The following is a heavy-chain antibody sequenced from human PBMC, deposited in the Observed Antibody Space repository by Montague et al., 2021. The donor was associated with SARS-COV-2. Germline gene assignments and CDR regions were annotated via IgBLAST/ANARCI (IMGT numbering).Heavy chain of an antibody. Sequence: SETLSLTCSVSGGSFSSTRFYWGWIRQSPGKGLEWVANFSYTGLTXYNPSLKSRVTLSVDSSTNQFFLTLTSVTAADTAVYYCASPRSDSSNYWFDTWGQGILVTVSS. CDR3: ASPRSDSSNYWFDT. CDR1: GGSFSSTRFY. CDR2: FSYTGLT. V-gene: IGHV4-39*01. J-gene: IGHJ5*02. D-gene: IGHD3-22*01.